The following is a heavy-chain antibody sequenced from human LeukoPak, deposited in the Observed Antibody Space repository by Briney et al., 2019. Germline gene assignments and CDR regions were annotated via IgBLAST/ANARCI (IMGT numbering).Heavy chain of an antibody. Sequence: GGPLRLSCAASGFTFDDYAMHWVRQAPGKGLEGVSLISWDGGNTYYADSVKGRFTISRDNSKNSLYLQMNSLRVEDTALYYCAKETTFRGYSSGEGWFDVWGQGTMVTVSS. D-gene: IGHD6-19*01. V-gene: IGHV3-43D*04. J-gene: IGHJ5*02. CDR3: AKETTFRGYSSGEGWFDV. CDR2: ISWDGGNT. CDR1: GFTFDDYA.